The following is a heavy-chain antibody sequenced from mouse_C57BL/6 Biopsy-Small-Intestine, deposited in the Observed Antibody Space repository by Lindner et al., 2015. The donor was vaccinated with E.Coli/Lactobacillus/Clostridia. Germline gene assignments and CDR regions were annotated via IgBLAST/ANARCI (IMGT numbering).Heavy chain of an antibody. V-gene: IGHV14-2*01. D-gene: IGHD1-1*01. J-gene: IGHJ4*01. Sequence: VQLQESGAELVKPGASVKLSCTASGFNVKDYYMHWAKQRTEQGLEWIGRIDPEDGETKYAPKFQDKATMTADTSSNTAYLQLSSLTSEDTAVYYCARSYYGSRYYAMDYWGQGTSVTVSS. CDR2: IDPEDGET. CDR3: ARSYYGSRYYAMDY. CDR1: GFNVKDYY.